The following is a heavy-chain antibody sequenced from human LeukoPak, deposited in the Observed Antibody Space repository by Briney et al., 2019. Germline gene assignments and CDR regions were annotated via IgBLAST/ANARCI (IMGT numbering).Heavy chain of an antibody. CDR2: IRYDGSNK. D-gene: IGHD5-24*01. V-gene: IGHV3-30*02. J-gene: IGHJ4*02. CDR1: GFTFSSYG. CDR3: AKVVGDGYNKGD. Sequence: GGSLRLSCAASGFTFSSYGMHWVRQAPGKGLEGVAFIRYDGSNKYYADSVKGRFTISRDNSKNTLYLQMNSLRAEDTAVYYCAKVVGDGYNKGDWGQGTLVTVSS.